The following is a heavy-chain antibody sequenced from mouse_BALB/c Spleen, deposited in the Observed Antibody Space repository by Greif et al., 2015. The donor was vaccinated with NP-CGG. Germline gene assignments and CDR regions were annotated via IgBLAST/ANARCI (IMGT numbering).Heavy chain of an antibody. CDR2: ISSGGSYT. CDR1: GFTFSSYT. CDR3: TREDDGYYGY. D-gene: IGHD2-3*01. Sequence: VQLKDSGGGLVKPGGSLKLSCAASGFTFSSYTMSWVRQTPEKRLEWVATISSGGSYTYYPDSVKGRFTISRDNAKNTLYLQMSSLKSEDTAMYYCTREDDGYYGYWGQGTTLTVSS. V-gene: IGHV5-6-4*01. J-gene: IGHJ2*01.